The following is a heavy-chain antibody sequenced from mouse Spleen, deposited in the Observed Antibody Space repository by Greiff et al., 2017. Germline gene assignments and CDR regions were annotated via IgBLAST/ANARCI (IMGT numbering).Heavy chain of an antibody. CDR1: GYTFTSYW. CDR2: IHPNSGST. V-gene: IGHV1-64*01. Sequence: VQLVESGAGLVRPGASVTLSCKASGYTFTSYWMHWVKQRPGQGLEWIGMIHPNSGSTNYNEKFKSKATLTVDKSSSTAYMQLSSLTSEDSAVYYCARGVLGYYYAMDYWGQGTSVTVSS. D-gene: IGHD4-1*01. J-gene: IGHJ4*01. CDR3: ARGVLGYYYAMDY.